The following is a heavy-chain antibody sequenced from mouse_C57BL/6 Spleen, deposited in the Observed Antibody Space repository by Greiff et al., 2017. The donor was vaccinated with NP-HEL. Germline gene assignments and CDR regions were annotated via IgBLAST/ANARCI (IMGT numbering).Heavy chain of an antibody. CDR2: ISSGSSTI. V-gene: IGHV5-17*01. J-gene: IGHJ2*01. CDR1: GFTFSDYG. D-gene: IGHD2-5*01. Sequence: EVKLVDSGGGLVKPGGSLKLSCAASGFTFSDYGMHWVRQAPEKGLEWVAYISSGSSTIYYADTVKGRFTISRDNAKNTLFLQMTSLRSEDTAMYYCASRRSYYSNYYFDYWGQGTTLTVSS. CDR3: ASRRSYYSNYYFDY.